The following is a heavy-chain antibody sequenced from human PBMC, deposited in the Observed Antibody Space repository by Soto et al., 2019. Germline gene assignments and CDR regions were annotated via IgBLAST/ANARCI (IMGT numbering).Heavy chain of an antibody. J-gene: IGHJ5*02. CDR1: GYTLTELS. CDR3: ATDLGGQQLLYGWFDP. V-gene: IGHV1-24*01. Sequence: GASVKVSCKVSGYTLTELSMHWVRQAPGKGLEWMGGFDPEDGETIYAQKFQGRVTMTEDTSTDTAYMELSSLRSEDTAVYYCATDLGGQQLLYGWFDPWGQGTLVTVSS. D-gene: IGHD6-13*01. CDR2: FDPEDGET.